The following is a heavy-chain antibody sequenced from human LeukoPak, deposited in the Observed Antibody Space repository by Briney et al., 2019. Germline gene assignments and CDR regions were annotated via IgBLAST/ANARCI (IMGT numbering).Heavy chain of an antibody. J-gene: IGHJ6*02. CDR1: GGSISSYY. V-gene: IGHV4-59*08. CDR3: ARVSSGWNNYYYYGMDV. Sequence: PSETLSLTCTVSGGSISSYYWSWIRQPPGKGLEWIGYIYYSGSTNYNPSLKSRVTISVDTSKTQFSLKLSSVTAADTAVYYCARVSSGWNNYYYYGMDVWGQGTTVTVSS. CDR2: IYYSGST. D-gene: IGHD6-19*01.